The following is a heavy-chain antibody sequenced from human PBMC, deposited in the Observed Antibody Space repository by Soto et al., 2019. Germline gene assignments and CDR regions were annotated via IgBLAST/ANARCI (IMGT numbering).Heavy chain of an antibody. J-gene: IGHJ5*02. CDR1: GYTFINFD. V-gene: IGHV1-8*02. CDR3: ARRASAGTLNWFDP. D-gene: IGHD6-13*01. CDR2: MTPGSGKT. Sequence: QVQLVQSGAEVKEPGASVRVSCKASGYTFINFDISWVRQAAGQGLEWLGWMTPGSGKTGYASKFQGRVAMTRDASTGTSHLELSSLTSDDTAVYYCARRASAGTLNWFDPWGQGTLVTVSS.